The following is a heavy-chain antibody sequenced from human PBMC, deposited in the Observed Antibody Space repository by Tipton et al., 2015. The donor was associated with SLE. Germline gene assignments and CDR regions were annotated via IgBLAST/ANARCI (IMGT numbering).Heavy chain of an antibody. V-gene: IGHV4-30-4*08. D-gene: IGHD4-11*01. Sequence: TLSLTCTVSGDSISNVNYYWNWLRQRPGKGLEWIGYVYYGGNTLYNPSLRSRVTMSLDTSKNQFSLKLRSLTAADSAMYFCARMDYSQFQLLYFESWGQGILVTVSS. CDR3: ARMDYSQFQLLYFES. CDR1: GDSISNVNYY. J-gene: IGHJ4*02. CDR2: VYYGGNT.